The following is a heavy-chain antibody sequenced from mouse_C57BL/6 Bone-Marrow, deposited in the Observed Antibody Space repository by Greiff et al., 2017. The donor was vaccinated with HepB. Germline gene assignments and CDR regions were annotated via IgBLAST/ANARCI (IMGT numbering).Heavy chain of an antibody. CDR3: ARRGYDYDWFAY. Sequence: QVQLQQPGAELVKPGASVKLSCKASGYTFTSYWMHWVKQRPGQGLEWIGMIHPNSGSTNYNEKFKSKATLTVDKSSSTAYMQLSSLTSEDSAVDYCARRGYDYDWFAYWGQGTLVTVSA. CDR2: IHPNSGST. D-gene: IGHD2-4*01. V-gene: IGHV1-64*01. CDR1: GYTFTSYW. J-gene: IGHJ3*01.